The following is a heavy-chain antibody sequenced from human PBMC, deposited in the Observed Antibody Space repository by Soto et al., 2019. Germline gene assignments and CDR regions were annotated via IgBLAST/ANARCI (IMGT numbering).Heavy chain of an antibody. V-gene: IGHV3-23*01. CDR3: AKGVSQYTPLALFDY. J-gene: IGHJ4*02. Sequence: GALRLSCAASGFTFSSYAMSWVRQAPGKGLEWVSTIGGSDGRTYSTDSVKGRFTISRDNSRNTAYLQMNSLRVEDTAVYYCAKGVSQYTPLALFDYWGRGTLVTVSS. CDR1: GFTFSSYA. CDR2: IGGSDGRT. D-gene: IGHD5-18*01.